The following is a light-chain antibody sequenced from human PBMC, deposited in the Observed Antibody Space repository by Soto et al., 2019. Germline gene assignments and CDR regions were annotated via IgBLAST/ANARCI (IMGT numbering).Light chain of an antibody. CDR3: QQYQNLWT. CDR2: RAS. V-gene: IGKV3-15*01. Sequence: VMTQSPATLSVSPGARATLSCRAGQTIYSNVAWYQQRPGQAPRLLIYRASTRATGVPARFNGGASGTEFTLPISGLQSEDFALDYCQQYQNLWTFGQGTK. CDR1: QTIYSN. J-gene: IGKJ1*01.